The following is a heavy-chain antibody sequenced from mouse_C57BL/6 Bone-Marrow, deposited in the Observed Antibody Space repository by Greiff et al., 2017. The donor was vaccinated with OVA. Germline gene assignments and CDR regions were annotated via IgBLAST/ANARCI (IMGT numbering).Heavy chain of an antibody. V-gene: IGHV1-15*01. Sequence: QVQLQQSGAELVRPGASVTLSCKASGYTFTDYEMHWVKQTPVHGLEWIGAIDPETGGTAYNQKFKGKAILTADKSSSTAYMELRRLTSEDSAVYYCTRGGTTVDAMDYWGQGTSVTVSS. J-gene: IGHJ4*01. D-gene: IGHD1-1*01. CDR1: GYTFTDYE. CDR2: IDPETGGT. CDR3: TRGGTTVDAMDY.